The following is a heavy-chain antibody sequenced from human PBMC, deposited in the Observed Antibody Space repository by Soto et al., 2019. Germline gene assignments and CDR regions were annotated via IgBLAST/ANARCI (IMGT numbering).Heavy chain of an antibody. J-gene: IGHJ5*02. D-gene: IGHD4-17*01. CDR2: IHYSGIT. Sequence: QVQLQESGPGLVKPSETLSLTCTVSGGSISNYYWTWIRQPPGKGLQWIGYIHYSGITNYNPSLKSRVTISVDTSKNQFSLKLSSVTAADTAVYYCAKLSWADYGGIFDPWGQGTLVTVSS. CDR3: AKLSWADYGGIFDP. CDR1: GGSISNYY. V-gene: IGHV4-59*01.